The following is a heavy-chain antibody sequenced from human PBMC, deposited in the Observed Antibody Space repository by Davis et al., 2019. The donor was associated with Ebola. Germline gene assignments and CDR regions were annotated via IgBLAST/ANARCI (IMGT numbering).Heavy chain of an antibody. CDR3: ARVNLWSRGWGMDV. Sequence: GESLKISCAASGFTFSDYSMSWVRQAPGKGLEWLSYISSGGVTTYYADSVKSRFSSSRDNAKRSLFLQMNSLRDEDTAVYYCARVNLWSRGWGMDVWGKGTTVTVPS. J-gene: IGHJ6*03. V-gene: IGHV3-48*02. CDR1: GFTFSDYS. CDR2: ISSGGVTT. D-gene: IGHD2-21*01.